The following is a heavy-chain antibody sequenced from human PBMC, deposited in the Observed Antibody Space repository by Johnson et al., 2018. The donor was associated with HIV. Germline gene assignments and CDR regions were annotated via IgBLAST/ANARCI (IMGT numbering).Heavy chain of an antibody. D-gene: IGHD3-10*01. J-gene: IGHJ3*02. CDR3: ARASGEWDAFDI. CDR1: GFTFSSYA. Sequence: VQLVESGGGLVQPGGSLRLSCAASGFTFSSYAMSWVRQAPGKGLEWVSAIGTAGDTYYPGSVKGRFTIFRDNSKNTLYLQMGSLRAEDMAVYYCARASGEWDAFDIWGQGTVVTVSS. V-gene: IGHV3-23*04. CDR2: IGTAGDT.